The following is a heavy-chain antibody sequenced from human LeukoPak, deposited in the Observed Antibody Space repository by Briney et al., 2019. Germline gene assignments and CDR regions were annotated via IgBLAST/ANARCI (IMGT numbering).Heavy chain of an antibody. D-gene: IGHD5-24*01. CDR2: IRYDGSNK. V-gene: IGHV3-30*02. CDR1: GFTFNNYG. Sequence: GGSLRLSCAASGFTFNNYGMHWVRQAPGKGLEWVAFIRYDGSNKYYADSVKGRFSISRDTSKNTLYLQMIGLTVEDTAVYYCAKGHHRDSYDAFDIWGQGTMVTVSS. CDR3: AKGHHRDSYDAFDI. J-gene: IGHJ3*02.